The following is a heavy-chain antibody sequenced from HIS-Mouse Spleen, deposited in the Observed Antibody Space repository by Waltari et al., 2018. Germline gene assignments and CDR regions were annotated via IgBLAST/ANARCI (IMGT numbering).Heavy chain of an antibody. CDR1: GGTFSSYA. CDR3: ANSWQKSKCGCCFLFFFYF. J-gene: IGHJ4*03. D-gene: IGHD1-26*01. Sequence: QVQLVQSGAEVKKPGSSVKFSCKASGGTFSSYAISWVRQAPGQGLEWMGRVHPSIGKANHAQKFQGRGTVTGDEITSTAYIGVGRLEFGDKGVLFWANSWQKSKCGCCFLFFFYFLGQGTLVTVSS. V-gene: IGHV1-69*18. CDR2: VHPSIGKA.